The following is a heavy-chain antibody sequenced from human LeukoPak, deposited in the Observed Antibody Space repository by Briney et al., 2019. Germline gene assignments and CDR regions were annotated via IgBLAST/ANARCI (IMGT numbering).Heavy chain of an antibody. V-gene: IGHV3-23*01. CDR1: GFTFSNYA. J-gene: IGHJ4*02. CDR2: ITGNALNT. Sequence: PGGSLRLSCAASGFTFSNYAMSWVRQDPGKGLEWVSSITGNALNTYQADFIKGRFTISRDDSKNTLYLHLSSLRVEDTAAYYCAKLQDFYDNSGYSYFDNWGQGTLVTVSS. CDR3: AKLQDFYDNSGYSYFDN. D-gene: IGHD3-22*01.